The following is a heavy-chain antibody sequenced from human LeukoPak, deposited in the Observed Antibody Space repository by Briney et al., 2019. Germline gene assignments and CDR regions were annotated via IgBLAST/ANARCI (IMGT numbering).Heavy chain of an antibody. CDR1: GGSISSYY. CDR3: ARERITMVRGGRGEVLDY. D-gene: IGHD3-10*01. J-gene: IGHJ4*02. Sequence: SETLSLTCTVSGGSISSYYWSWIRQPAGKGLEWIGRIYTSGSTNYNPSLNSRVTMSVDTSKNQFSPKLSSVTAADTAVYYCARERITMVRGGRGEVLDYWGQGTLVTVSS. CDR2: IYTSGST. V-gene: IGHV4-4*07.